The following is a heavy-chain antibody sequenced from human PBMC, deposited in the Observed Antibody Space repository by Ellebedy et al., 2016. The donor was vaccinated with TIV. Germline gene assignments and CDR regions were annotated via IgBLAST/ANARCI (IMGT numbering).Heavy chain of an antibody. CDR2: IGSSAYST. CDR1: GFNFGGHA. J-gene: IGHJ3*02. D-gene: IGHD6-19*01. Sequence: GESLKISCAASGFNFGGHAMKWVRQPPGKGLEWVSSIGSSAYSTHYADSVKGRFTISRDNSRNTLYLQMNSLRGDDTAVYFCAKDVRYTTGWGGALDIWGQGAMVTVSS. CDR3: AKDVRYTTGWGGALDI. V-gene: IGHV3-23*01.